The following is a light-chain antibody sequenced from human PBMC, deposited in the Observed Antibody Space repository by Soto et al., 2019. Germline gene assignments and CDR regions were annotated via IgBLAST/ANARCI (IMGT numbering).Light chain of an antibody. CDR3: QQYNSYST. CDR2: KAS. Sequence: DIQMAQSPSTLSASVGDRVTISCWSSQSISSWLAWYQQKPGKAPKLLIYKASSLESGVPSRFSGSGSGTEFTLTISSLQPDDFAAYYCQQYNSYSTFGQGTKVDI. J-gene: IGKJ1*01. V-gene: IGKV1-5*03. CDR1: QSISSW.